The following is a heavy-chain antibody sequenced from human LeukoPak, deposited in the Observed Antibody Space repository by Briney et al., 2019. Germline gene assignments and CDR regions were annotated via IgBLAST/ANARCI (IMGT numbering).Heavy chain of an antibody. CDR3: ALDGVVVAANPYFDY. Sequence: ASVKVSCTASGYTFTSYGISWVRQAPGQGLEWMGWISAYNGNTNYAQKLQGRVTMTTDTSTSTAYMELRSLRSDDTAVYYCALDGVVVAANPYFDYWGQGTLVTVSS. J-gene: IGHJ4*01. CDR2: ISAYNGNT. V-gene: IGHV1-18*01. D-gene: IGHD2-15*01. CDR1: GYTFTSYG.